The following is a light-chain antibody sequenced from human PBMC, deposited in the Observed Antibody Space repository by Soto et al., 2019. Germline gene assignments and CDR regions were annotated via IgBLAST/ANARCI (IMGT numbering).Light chain of an antibody. V-gene: IGLV2-8*01. Sequence: QSALTQPPSASGSPGQSVTISCTGNRSDVGGYNYVSWHQQHPGKAPKLMIYEVNKRPSGVPDRFSGSKSGNTASLTVSGLQAEDEADYYCSSYVGSNSVIFGGVTKLTVL. CDR1: RSDVGGYNY. CDR2: EVN. CDR3: SSYVGSNSVI. J-gene: IGLJ2*01.